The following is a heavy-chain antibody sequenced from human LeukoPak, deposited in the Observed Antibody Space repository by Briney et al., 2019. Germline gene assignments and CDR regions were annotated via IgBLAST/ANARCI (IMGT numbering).Heavy chain of an antibody. CDR1: GYSFTSYW. Sequence: GESLKISCKGSGYSFTSYWIGWVRQAPGKGLEGVANIKPDGSDKRYLDSVKGRFTISRDNAKNSLSLQMNSLRAEDTAVYYCARIFCGSGGCYYDYWGQGTLVTVSS. J-gene: IGHJ4*02. V-gene: IGHV3-7*01. D-gene: IGHD2-21*02. CDR3: ARIFCGSGGCYYDY. CDR2: IKPDGSDK.